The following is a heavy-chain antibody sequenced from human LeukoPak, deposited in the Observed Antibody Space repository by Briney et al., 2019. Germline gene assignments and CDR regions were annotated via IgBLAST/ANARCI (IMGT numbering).Heavy chain of an antibody. CDR2: ISGSGGST. V-gene: IGHV3-23*01. CDR1: GFTFSNYW. J-gene: IGHJ4*02. CDR3: AKDGYSYGYTYYFDY. Sequence: GGSLRLSCAASGFTFSNYWMSWVRQAPGKGLEWVSAISGSGGSTYYADSVKGRFTISRDNSKNTLYLQMNSLRAEDTAVYYCAKDGYSYGYTYYFDYWGQGTLVTVSS. D-gene: IGHD5-18*01.